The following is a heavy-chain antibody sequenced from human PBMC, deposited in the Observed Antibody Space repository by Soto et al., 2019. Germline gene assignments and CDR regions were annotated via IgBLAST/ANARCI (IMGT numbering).Heavy chain of an antibody. J-gene: IGHJ5*02. Sequence: AASVKVSCKASGGTFSSYTISWVRQAPGQGLEWMGRINPILGIANYAQKFQGRVTITADKSTSTAYMELSSLRSEDTAVYYCARHPSDFWFDPWGQGTLVTVSS. CDR1: GGTFSSYT. CDR3: ARHPSDFWFDP. CDR2: INPILGIA. D-gene: IGHD2-21*02. V-gene: IGHV1-69*02.